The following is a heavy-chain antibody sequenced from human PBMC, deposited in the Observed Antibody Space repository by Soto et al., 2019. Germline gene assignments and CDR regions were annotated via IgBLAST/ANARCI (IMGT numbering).Heavy chain of an antibody. V-gene: IGHV3-21*01. J-gene: IGHJ6*02. D-gene: IGHD1-1*01. Sequence: PGGSLRLSCAASGFTFSSYSMNWVRQAPGKGLEWVSSISSSSSYIYYADSVKVRFTISRDNAKNSLYLQMNSLRAEDTAVYYCERDSNGPPDGMDVWGQGTTVTVSS. CDR1: GFTFSSYS. CDR3: ERDSNGPPDGMDV. CDR2: ISSSSSYI.